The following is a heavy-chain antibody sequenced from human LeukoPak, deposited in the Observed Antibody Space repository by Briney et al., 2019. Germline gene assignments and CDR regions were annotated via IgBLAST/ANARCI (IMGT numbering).Heavy chain of an antibody. V-gene: IGHV4-59*01. D-gene: IGHD5-24*01. J-gene: IGHJ2*01. Sequence: SETLSLTCTVSGGSISPYYWSWIRQPPGKGLEGIGYVFHIGSTTYNPSLKSRATFSVDTSKNQFSLKLTSVTAADTAVYYCARVSATSACYFDLWGRGTLVTVSS. CDR3: ARVSATSACYFDL. CDR1: GGSISPYY. CDR2: VFHIGST.